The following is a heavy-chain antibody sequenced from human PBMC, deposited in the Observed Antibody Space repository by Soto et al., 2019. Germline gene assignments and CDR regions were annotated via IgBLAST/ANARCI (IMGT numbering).Heavy chain of an antibody. CDR1: GFTFSDHY. V-gene: IGHV3-72*01. D-gene: IGHD3-10*01. CDR2: TRNKANSYST. CDR3: VRTSHYGSGSWNFDY. Sequence: EVQLVESGGGLVQPGGSLRLSCAASGFTFSDHYMDWVRQAPGKGLEWVGRTRNKANSYSTEYAASVRGRFTISRDESKNLLYLQMNSLKTEDTAVYYCVRTSHYGSGSWNFDYWGQGTLVTVSS. J-gene: IGHJ4*02.